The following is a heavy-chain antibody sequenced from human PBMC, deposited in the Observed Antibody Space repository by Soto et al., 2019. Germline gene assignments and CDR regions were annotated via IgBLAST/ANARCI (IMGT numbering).Heavy chain of an antibody. CDR3: ARKVAAAGTEWFDP. J-gene: IGHJ5*02. D-gene: IGHD6-13*01. Sequence: GASVKVSCKASGYTFTGYYMHWVRQAPGQGLEWMGWINPNSGGTNYAQKFQGRVTMTRDTSISTAYMELSRLRSDDTAVYYCARKVAAAGTEWFDPWGQGTLVTVSS. CDR2: INPNSGGT. V-gene: IGHV1-2*02. CDR1: GYTFTGYY.